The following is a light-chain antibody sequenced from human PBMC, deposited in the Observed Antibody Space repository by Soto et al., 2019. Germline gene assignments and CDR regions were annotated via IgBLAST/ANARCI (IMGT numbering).Light chain of an antibody. J-gene: IGKJ2*01. CDR1: QSISSW. Sequence: DIQMTQSPSTLSASVGDRVTITCRASQSISSWLAWYQQKPGKAPKLLIYDASSLESGVPSRFSGSGSGTAFTLTISSLQPDDFATYYCQQYNSYSSSTFGQGTKLEIK. CDR3: QQYNSYSSST. CDR2: DAS. V-gene: IGKV1-5*01.